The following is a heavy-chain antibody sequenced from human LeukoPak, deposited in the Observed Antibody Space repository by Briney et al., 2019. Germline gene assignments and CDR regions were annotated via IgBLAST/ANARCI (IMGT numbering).Heavy chain of an antibody. CDR2: ISYDGSNK. Sequence: GGSLRLSCAASEFSFSTYWMTWVRQAPGKGLEWVAVISYDGSNKYYADSVKGRFTISRDNSKNTLYLQMNSLRAEDTAVYYCARRGPLYYYGMDVWGQGTTVTVSS. J-gene: IGHJ6*02. CDR1: EFSFSTYW. V-gene: IGHV3-30-3*01. CDR3: ARRGPLYYYGMDV.